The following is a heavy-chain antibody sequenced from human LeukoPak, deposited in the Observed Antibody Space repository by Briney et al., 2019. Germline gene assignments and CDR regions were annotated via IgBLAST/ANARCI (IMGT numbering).Heavy chain of an antibody. CDR2: IIPIFGTA. D-gene: IGHD2-21*02. J-gene: IGHJ4*02. Sequence: SVKVSCKASGGTFGSYAISWVRQAPGQGLEWMGGIIPIFGTANYAQKFQGRVTITTDESTSTAYMELSSLRSEDTAVYYCARPYLQYCGGDCSFGYWGQGTLVTVSS. CDR3: ARPYLQYCGGDCSFGY. V-gene: IGHV1-69*05. CDR1: GGTFGSYA.